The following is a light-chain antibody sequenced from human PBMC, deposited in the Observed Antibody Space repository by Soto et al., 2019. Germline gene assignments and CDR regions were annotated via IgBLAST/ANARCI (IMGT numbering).Light chain of an antibody. J-gene: IGKJ1*01. V-gene: IGKV1-39*01. CDR2: AAS. CDR3: QQNYINPRT. CDR1: QSISIY. Sequence: DIQMTQSPSSLSASVGDRVTITCRASQSISIYLNWYRQKPGKAPEVLIYAASTFQSGVPSRFSGSGSGTDFTLTISSLHPEDFATYYCQQNYINPRTFGPGTKV.